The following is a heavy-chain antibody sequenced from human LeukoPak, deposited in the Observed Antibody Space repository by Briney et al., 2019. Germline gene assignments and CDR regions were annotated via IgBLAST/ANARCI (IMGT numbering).Heavy chain of an antibody. CDR2: INAGNGNT. Sequence: ASVKVSCKASGYTFTSYAMHWVRQAPGQRLEWMGWINAGNGNTKYSQKFQGRVTITRDTSASTAYMELSSLRSEDTAVYYCARVSFYGDYITGGFDYWGQGTLVTVSS. CDR3: ARVSFYGDYITGGFDY. D-gene: IGHD4-17*01. CDR1: GYTFTSYA. V-gene: IGHV1-3*01. J-gene: IGHJ4*02.